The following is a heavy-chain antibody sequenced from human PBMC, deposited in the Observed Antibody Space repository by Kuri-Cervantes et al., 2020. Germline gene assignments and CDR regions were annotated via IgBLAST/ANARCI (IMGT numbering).Heavy chain of an antibody. V-gene: IGHV3-30*18. CDR1: GFMFSNYG. D-gene: IGHD2-15*01. CDR2: ISYDGSNK. J-gene: IGHJ3*02. CDR3: AKAYSDPYGFRDAFDI. Sequence: GESLKISCAASGFMFSNYGIHWVRQAPGKGLEWVAVISYDGSNKYYADSVKGRFTISRDNSKNTLYLQMNSLRAEDTAVYYCAKAYSDPYGFRDAFDIWGQGTMVTVSS.